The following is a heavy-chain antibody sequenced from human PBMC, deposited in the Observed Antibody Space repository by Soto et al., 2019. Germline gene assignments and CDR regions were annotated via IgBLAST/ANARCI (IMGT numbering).Heavy chain of an antibody. V-gene: IGHV4-59*01. CDR3: ARLRYYYDSSHTSPVFDY. CDR2: IYYSGST. Sequence: SLTCTVSGGSISSYYWSWIRQPPGKGLEWIGYIYYSGSTNYNPSLKSRVTISVDTSKNQFSLKLSSVTAADTAVYYCARLRYYYDSSHTSPVFDYWGQGTLVTVSS. J-gene: IGHJ4*02. D-gene: IGHD3-22*01. CDR1: GGSISSYY.